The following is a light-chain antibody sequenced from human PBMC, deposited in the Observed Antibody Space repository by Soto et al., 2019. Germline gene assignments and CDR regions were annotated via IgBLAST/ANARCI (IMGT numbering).Light chain of an antibody. Sequence: QSALAQPASVSGSPGQSITISCTGTSSDVGSYNYVSWYQQHPGKAPRLMIYASSNRPSGVSHRFSGSKSGNTAPLTISGLQAEDEADYFCSSYPCGSTLYVFGSGTKVTVL. V-gene: IGLV2-14*01. CDR1: SSDVGSYNY. CDR2: ASS. J-gene: IGLJ1*01. CDR3: SSYPCGSTLYV.